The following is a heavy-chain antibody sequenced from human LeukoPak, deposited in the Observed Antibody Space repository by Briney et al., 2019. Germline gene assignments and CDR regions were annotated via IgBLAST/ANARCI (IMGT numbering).Heavy chain of an antibody. CDR3: ARAKERIAGARTDAFDI. J-gene: IGHJ3*02. D-gene: IGHD1-26*01. V-gene: IGHV6-1*01. CDR1: GDNVSSNSAT. Sequence: SQTLSLTCAISGDNVSSNSATWHWIRQSPSRGLEWLGRTYYRSKLYNDYAVSVKSRITITPDTSKNQFSLQLNSVTPEDTAVYYCARAKERIAGARTDAFDIWGQGTMVTVSS. CDR2: TYYRSKLYN.